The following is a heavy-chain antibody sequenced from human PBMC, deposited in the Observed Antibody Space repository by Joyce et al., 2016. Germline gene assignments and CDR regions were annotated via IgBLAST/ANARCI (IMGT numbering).Heavy chain of an antibody. CDR2: INSVGSPI. CDR3: ARNYYYYHGMDV. Sequence: EVQLIESGGGLVQPGGFLRLSCAASGFSFSDYWMHWVRQGPGKGLGWVARINSVGSPISYADSVKGRFTISRDSAKNTLYLQMKSLRAEDTAVYYCARNYYYYHGMDVWGQGTTVTVSS. J-gene: IGHJ6*02. CDR1: GFSFSDYW. V-gene: IGHV3-74*01.